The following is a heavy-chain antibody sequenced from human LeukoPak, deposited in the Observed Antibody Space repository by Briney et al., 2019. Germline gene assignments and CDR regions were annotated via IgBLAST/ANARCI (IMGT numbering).Heavy chain of an antibody. CDR2: IIPIFGAA. CDR1: GCTFSSYA. D-gene: IGHD6-13*01. V-gene: IGHV1-69*13. CDR3: ARDGYSSRNTPFDY. Sequence: ASVKVSCKASGCTFSSYAISWVRQAPGQGLEWMGGIIPIFGAANYAQKFQGRVTITADESTSTAYMELRSLRSEDTAVYYCARDGYSSRNTPFDYWGQGPLVTVSS. J-gene: IGHJ4*02.